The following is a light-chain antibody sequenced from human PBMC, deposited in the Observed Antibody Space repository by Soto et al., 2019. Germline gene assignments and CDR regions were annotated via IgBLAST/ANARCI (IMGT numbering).Light chain of an antibody. V-gene: IGKV1-9*01. CDR2: AAS. Sequence: DIQLTQSPSFLSASVGDRFTITCRASQGISSYLAWYQQKPGKAPKLLIYAASTLQSGVPSRFSGSGSGTEFTLTISSLQPEDFATYYCQHLNSYLMYTFGQGTKLEIK. CDR3: QHLNSYLMYT. CDR1: QGISSY. J-gene: IGKJ2*01.